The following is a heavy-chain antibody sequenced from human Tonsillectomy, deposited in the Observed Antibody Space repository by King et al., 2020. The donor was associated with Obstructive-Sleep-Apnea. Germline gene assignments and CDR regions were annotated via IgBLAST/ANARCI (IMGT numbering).Heavy chain of an antibody. CDR1: GFSFSSYG. D-gene: IGHD2-21*02. CDR3: AKDECGGDCSLDY. Sequence: QLVQSGGGVVQPGRSLRLSCAASGFSFSSYGMHWVRQAPGKGLEWVAVISYDGNNQYYVDSVKGRFTISRVISKNTLYLQMNSLRAADTAVYYCAKDECGGDCSLDYWGQGTLVTVSS. V-gene: IGHV3-30*18. CDR2: ISYDGNNQ. J-gene: IGHJ4*02.